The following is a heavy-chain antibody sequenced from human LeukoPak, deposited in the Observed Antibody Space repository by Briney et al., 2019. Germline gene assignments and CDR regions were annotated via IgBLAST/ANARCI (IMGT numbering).Heavy chain of an antibody. D-gene: IGHD6-19*01. V-gene: IGHV5-51*01. J-gene: IGHJ4*02. CDR3: ARWPGTAVAGRFDY. CDR1: GYSFATYW. CDR2: IYPGDSDT. Sequence: GDSLKIYCKGSGYSFATYWIGWVRQMPGKGLEWMGIIYPGDSDTRYSPSFQGQVTISVYKSISTAYLQWSSLKASDTAMYYCARWPGTAVAGRFDYWGQGTLVTVSS.